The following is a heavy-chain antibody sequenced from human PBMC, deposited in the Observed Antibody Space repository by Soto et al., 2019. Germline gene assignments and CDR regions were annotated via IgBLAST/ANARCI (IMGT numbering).Heavy chain of an antibody. Sequence: QVQLVQSGAEVKKPGASVKVSCKVSGYTLTELSMHWVRQAPGKGLEWMGGFDPDDGETIYAQKFQGRVTTTVDTSTDTASMELSSLRSEDTAVYYCATYQWLLPHFEYWGQGTLVTVSS. CDR2: FDPDDGET. J-gene: IGHJ4*02. V-gene: IGHV1-24*01. D-gene: IGHD6-19*01. CDR1: GYTLTELS. CDR3: ATYQWLLPHFEY.